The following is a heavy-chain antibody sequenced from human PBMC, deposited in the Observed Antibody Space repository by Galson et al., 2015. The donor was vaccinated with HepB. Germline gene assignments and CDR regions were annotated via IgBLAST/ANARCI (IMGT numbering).Heavy chain of an antibody. V-gene: IGHV3-15*01. J-gene: IGHJ2*01. CDR2: IKSKPDGGTT. CDR3: ATTYYYDSRDYRGYFGR. CDR1: GFTFSSYV. D-gene: IGHD3-22*01. Sequence: SLRLSCAASGFTFSSYVMSWVRQAPGKGLEWVGRIKSKPDGGTTDYAAPVKGRFTIPRDDSKNMLYLQMNSLKTEDTAVYYCATTYYYDSRDYRGYFGRWGRGIRGTVSS.